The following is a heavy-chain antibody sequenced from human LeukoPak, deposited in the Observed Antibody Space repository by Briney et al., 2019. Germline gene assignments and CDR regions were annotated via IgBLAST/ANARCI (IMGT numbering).Heavy chain of an antibody. J-gene: IGHJ2*01. CDR3: ARMYSSSWVWYFDL. V-gene: IGHV3-7*01. D-gene: IGHD6-13*01. Sequence: GGSLRLSCAASGFTFDDYDMSWVRQAPGKGLEWVANIKQDGSEKYYVDSVKGRFTISRDNAKNSLYLQMNSLRAEDTAVYYCARMYSSSWVWYFDLWGRGTLVTVSS. CDR2: IKQDGSEK. CDR1: GFTFDDYD.